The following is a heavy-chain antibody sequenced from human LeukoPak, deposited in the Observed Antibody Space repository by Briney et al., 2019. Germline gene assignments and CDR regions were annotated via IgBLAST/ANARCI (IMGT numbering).Heavy chain of an antibody. CDR3: ARTYYGSGKSAFDI. CDR1: GFTFSSYW. Sequence: GGSLRLSCAASGFTFSSYWMSWVRQAPGKGLEWVANIKQDGSEKYYVDSVKGRYTISRDNAKNSLYLQMNRLRAEDTAVYYCARTYYGSGKSAFDIWGQGTMVTVSS. V-gene: IGHV3-7*01. CDR2: IKQDGSEK. D-gene: IGHD3-10*01. J-gene: IGHJ3*02.